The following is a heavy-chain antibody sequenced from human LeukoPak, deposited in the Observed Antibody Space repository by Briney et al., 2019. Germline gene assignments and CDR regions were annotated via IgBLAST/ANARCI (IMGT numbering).Heavy chain of an antibody. CDR3: ATEYPASNWFDP. J-gene: IGHJ5*01. CDR1: GYTLTELS. Sequence: ASVKVSCKVSGYTLTELSMNWVRQALGKGLEWMGGFDPEDGETIYAQKFQGRVTMTEDTSTDTAYMELSSLRSEDTAVYYCATEYPASNWFDPWGQGTLVTVSS. V-gene: IGHV1-24*01. CDR2: FDPEDGET.